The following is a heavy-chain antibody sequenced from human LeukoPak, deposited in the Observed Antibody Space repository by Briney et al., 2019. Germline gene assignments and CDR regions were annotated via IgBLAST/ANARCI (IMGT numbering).Heavy chain of an antibody. Sequence: SGGSLRLSCAASGFTFSSHGMHWVRQAPGKGLEWVAFIRYDGSNKYYADSVKGRFPISRDNSKNTLYLQMNSLRAEDTAVYYCAKPISFDSSGYYFDYWGQGTLVTVSS. V-gene: IGHV3-30*02. CDR3: AKPISFDSSGYYFDY. D-gene: IGHD3-22*01. CDR1: GFTFSSHG. J-gene: IGHJ4*02. CDR2: IRYDGSNK.